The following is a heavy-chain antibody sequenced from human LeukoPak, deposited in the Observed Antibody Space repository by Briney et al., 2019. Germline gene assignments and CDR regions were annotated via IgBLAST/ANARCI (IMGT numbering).Heavy chain of an antibody. V-gene: IGHV1-2*02. CDR1: GYTFTGYY. Sequence: GASVKVSCKASGYTFTGYYMHWVRQAPGQGLEWMGWINPNSGGTNYAQKFQGRVTMTSDTSISTAYMELSRLTSDDTAVYYCAREGYCSGGTCYPFFDFWGQGTLVTVSS. CDR3: AREGYCSGGTCYPFFDF. D-gene: IGHD2-15*01. J-gene: IGHJ4*02. CDR2: INPNSGGT.